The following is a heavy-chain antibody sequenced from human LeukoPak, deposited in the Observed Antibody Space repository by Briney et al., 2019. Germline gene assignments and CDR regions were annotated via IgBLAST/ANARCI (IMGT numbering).Heavy chain of an antibody. CDR2: ISYDGSNK. CDR1: GFTFSSYA. Sequence: PGRSLRLSCAASGFTFSSYAMHWVRQAPGKGLEWVAVISYDGSNKYYADSVKGRFTISRDNSKNTLYLQMNSLRAEDTAVYYCARAEADYWGQGTLVTVSS. CDR3: ARAEADY. V-gene: IGHV3-30-3*01. J-gene: IGHJ4*02.